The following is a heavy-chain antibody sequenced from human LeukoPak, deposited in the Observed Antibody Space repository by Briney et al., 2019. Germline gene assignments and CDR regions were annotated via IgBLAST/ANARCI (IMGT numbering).Heavy chain of an antibody. CDR2: ISSSGSTI. CDR3: ARSPTTVTTIDY. V-gene: IGHV3-48*03. Sequence: GGSLRLSCAASGFTFSSYEMNWVRQAPGKGLEWVSYISSSGSTIYYADPVKGRFTISRDNAKNSLYLQMNSLRAEDTAVYYCARSPTTVTTIDYWGQGTLVTVSS. J-gene: IGHJ4*02. CDR1: GFTFSSYE. D-gene: IGHD4-17*01.